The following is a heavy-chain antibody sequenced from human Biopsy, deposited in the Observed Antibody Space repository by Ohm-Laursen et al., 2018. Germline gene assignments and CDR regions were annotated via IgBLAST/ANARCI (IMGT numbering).Heavy chain of an antibody. CDR2: IYTSGSP. V-gene: IGHV4-4*07. CDR1: GDSINNYY. Sequence: GTLSLTCTVSGDSINNYYWSWIRQPAGKGLEWIGRIYTSGSPNYNLSLESRVTMSVDRSKNHFSLELSSVTAADTAVYYCARVGVGAPSIDYFDSWGQGALVTVSS. D-gene: IGHD1-26*01. CDR3: ARVGVGAPSIDYFDS. J-gene: IGHJ4*02.